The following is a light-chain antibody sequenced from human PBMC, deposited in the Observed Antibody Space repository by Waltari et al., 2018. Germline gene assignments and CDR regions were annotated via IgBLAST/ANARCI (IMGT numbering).Light chain of an antibody. CDR2: EGS. Sequence: DVVMTQTPLSLSVTPGQPASISCKSSQSLLHSDGKTYLYWYLQKPGQSPQLLIYEGSRRFSGVSDRVSVSGSGTDFTLKISRVEAEDGGVYYCMQGIHLPWTFGQGTKVEIK. CDR3: MQGIHLPWT. J-gene: IGKJ1*01. V-gene: IGKV2-29*02. CDR1: QSLLHSDGKTY.